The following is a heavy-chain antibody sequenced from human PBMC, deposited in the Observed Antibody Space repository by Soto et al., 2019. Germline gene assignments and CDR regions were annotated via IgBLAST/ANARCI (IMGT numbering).Heavy chain of an antibody. CDR1: GFTFSNYA. CDR2: ISGSLSGSGNTT. V-gene: IGHV3-23*01. Sequence: EMQLLESGGGLVQPGGSLRLSCAASGFTFSNYAMIWVRQAPGKGLEWVSGISGSLSGSGNTTYYANSVRGRFSISRDNSKNTLYLQMNSLRAEDTAMYYCAKVGGTAHPPIPVHYWGQGTPVTVSS. CDR3: AKVGGTAHPPIPVHY. J-gene: IGHJ4*02. D-gene: IGHD2-2*02.